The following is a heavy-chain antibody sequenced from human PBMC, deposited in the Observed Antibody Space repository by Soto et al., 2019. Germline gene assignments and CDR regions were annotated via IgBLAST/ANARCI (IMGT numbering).Heavy chain of an antibody. J-gene: IGHJ6*02. Sequence: QVQLVESGGGVVQPGRSLRLSCAASGFTFSSYAMHWVRQAPGKGLEWVAVISYDGSNKYYADSVKGRFTISRDNSKNTLYLQMNSLRAEDTAVYYCARSAAPQWELPFYYGMDVWGQGTTVTVSS. CDR1: GFTFSSYA. CDR3: ARSAAPQWELPFYYGMDV. D-gene: IGHD1-26*01. V-gene: IGHV3-30-3*01. CDR2: ISYDGSNK.